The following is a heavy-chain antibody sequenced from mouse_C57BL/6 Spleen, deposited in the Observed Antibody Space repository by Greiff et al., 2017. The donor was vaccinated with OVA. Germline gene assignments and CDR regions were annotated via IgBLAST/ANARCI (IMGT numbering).Heavy chain of an antibody. J-gene: IGHJ2*01. Sequence: QVQLQQPGTELVKPGASVKLSCKASGYTFTSYWMHWVKQRPGQGLEWIGNINPSNGGTNYNEKFKSKAPLTVDKSASTAYMQLSSLTSEDSAVYNCARERSNYVPCDYWGQGTTLTVSS. CDR3: ARERSNYVPCDY. CDR2: INPSNGGT. D-gene: IGHD2-5*01. V-gene: IGHV1-53*01. CDR1: GYTFTSYW.